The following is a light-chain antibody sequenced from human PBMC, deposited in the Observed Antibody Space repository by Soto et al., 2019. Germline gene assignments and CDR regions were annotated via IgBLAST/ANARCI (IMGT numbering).Light chain of an antibody. Sequence: QSALTQPPSASGSPGQSVTISCAGSGSDIAVYDFVSWYQQHPGTAPKLIIYEVTKRPSGVPDRFSGSKSASTASLTVSGLQAEDEADYYCSSYAGSNTLVLGGGTKLTVL. J-gene: IGLJ2*01. V-gene: IGLV2-8*01. CDR1: GSDIAVYDF. CDR3: SSYAGSNTLV. CDR2: EVT.